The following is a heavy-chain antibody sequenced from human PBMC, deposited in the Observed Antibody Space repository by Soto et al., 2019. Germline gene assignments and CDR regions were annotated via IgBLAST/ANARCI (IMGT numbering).Heavy chain of an antibody. J-gene: IGHJ5*02. CDR3: ARDSPFDYGGNRPRFDP. V-gene: IGHV1-18*04. Sequence: GASEEVSCMASGYTFTRSCISWVRQAPGQGLEWMGWISAYNGNTNYAQKLQGRVTMTTDTSTSTAYMELRSLRSDDTAVYYCARDSPFDYGGNRPRFDPWGQGTLVTVSS. CDR2: ISAYNGNT. CDR1: GYTFTRSC. D-gene: IGHD4-17*01.